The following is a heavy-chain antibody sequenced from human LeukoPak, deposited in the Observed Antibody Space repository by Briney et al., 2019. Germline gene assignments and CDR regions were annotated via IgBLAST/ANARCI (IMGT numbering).Heavy chain of an antibody. CDR2: IYTSGST. V-gene: IGHV4-4*07. CDR1: GGSISSYY. J-gene: IGHJ4*02. D-gene: IGHD3-16*01. Sequence: PSETLSLTCTVSGGSISSYYWSWIRQPAGKGLEWIGRIYTSGSTNYNPSLKSRVTMSVDTSKNQFSLKLSSVTAADTAVYYCARDGGGPRILNFPFFVWGQGTLVTVSS. CDR3: ARDGGGPRILNFPFFV.